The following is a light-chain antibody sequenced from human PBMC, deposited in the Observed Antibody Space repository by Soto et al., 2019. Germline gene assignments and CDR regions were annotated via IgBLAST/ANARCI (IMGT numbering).Light chain of an antibody. CDR1: SSDVGGYNY. CDR3: SSFAGSDRVV. Sequence: QSALTQPPSASGSPGQSVTISCTGTSSDVGGYNYVSWYQQHAGKGPKLMIYEVTKRPSGVPDRFSGSKFGNTASLTVSGLQADDEAAYYCSSFAGSDRVVFGGGTKLTV. CDR2: EVT. J-gene: IGLJ2*01. V-gene: IGLV2-8*01.